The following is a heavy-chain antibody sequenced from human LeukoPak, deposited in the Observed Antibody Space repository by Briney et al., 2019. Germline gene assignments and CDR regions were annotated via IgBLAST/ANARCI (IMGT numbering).Heavy chain of an antibody. D-gene: IGHD3-10*01. CDR3: ARDSLGIPPYYYYGMDV. CDR2: IYYSGST. Sequence: SETLSLTCTVSGGSISSSSYYWGWIRQPPGKGLEWIGYIYYSGSTNYNPSLKSRVTISVDTSKNQFSLKLSSVTAADTAVYYCARDSLGIPPYYYYGMDVWGQGTTVTVSS. CDR1: GGSISSSSYY. J-gene: IGHJ6*02. V-gene: IGHV4-61*01.